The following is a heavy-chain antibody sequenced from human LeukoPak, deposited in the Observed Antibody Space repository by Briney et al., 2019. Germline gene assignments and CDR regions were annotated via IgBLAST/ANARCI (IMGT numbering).Heavy chain of an antibody. J-gene: IGHJ4*02. CDR2: ISWNSGSI. Sequence: GRSLRLSCAASGFTFDDYAMHWVRQAPGKGLEWVSGISWNSGSIGYADSVKGRFTISRDNAKNSLYLQMNSLRAEDTALYYCARPAYCGGNCYYFPDYWGQGTLVTVSS. CDR3: ARPAYCGGNCYYFPDY. D-gene: IGHD2-21*02. V-gene: IGHV3-9*01. CDR1: GFTFDDYA.